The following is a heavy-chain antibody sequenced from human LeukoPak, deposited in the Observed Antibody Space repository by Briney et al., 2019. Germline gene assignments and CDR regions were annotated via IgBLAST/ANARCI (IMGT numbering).Heavy chain of an antibody. CDR1: GGSISSSNFY. V-gene: IGHV4-39*07. J-gene: IGHJ4*02. CDR2: LYYTGST. D-gene: IGHD2-21*02. Sequence: ETLSLTCTVSGGSISSSNFYWGWIRQPPEKGLEWIGSLYYTGSTYYNPSLKSRVTISVDTSKNQFSLKLSSVTAADTAIYYCARERFTMVVTATQGYFDFWGQGTLVTVSS. CDR3: ARERFTMVVTATQGYFDF.